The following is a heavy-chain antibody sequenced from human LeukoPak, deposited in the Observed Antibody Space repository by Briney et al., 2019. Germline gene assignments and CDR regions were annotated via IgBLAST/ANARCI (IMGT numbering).Heavy chain of an antibody. V-gene: IGHV4-39*07. CDR2: IYYSGST. J-gene: IGHJ4*02. D-gene: IGHD2-2*02. CDR3: ARALQLLLYPGYYFDY. Sequence: SETLSLTCTVSGGSISSSSYYWGWIRQPPGKGLEWIGSIYYSGSTYYNPSLKSRVTISVDTSKNQFSLKLSSVTAADTAVYYCARALQLLLYPGYYFDYWGQGTLVTVSS. CDR1: GGSISSSSYY.